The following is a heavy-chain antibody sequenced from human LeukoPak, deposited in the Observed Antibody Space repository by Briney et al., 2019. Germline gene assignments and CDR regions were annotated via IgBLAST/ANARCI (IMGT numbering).Heavy chain of an antibody. CDR3: ARDLGVTVPNYFDP. J-gene: IGHJ5*02. D-gene: IGHD2-8*01. CDR2: IYNSGGT. V-gene: IGHV4-4*07. Sequence: PSETLSLTCTVSGGSISSYYWSWIRQPAGKGLEWIGRIYNSGGTNYNPSLKSRATMSVDTSKNQFSLKLSSMTAADTAVYYCARDLGVTVPNYFDPWGQGTLVTVSS. CDR1: GGSISSYY.